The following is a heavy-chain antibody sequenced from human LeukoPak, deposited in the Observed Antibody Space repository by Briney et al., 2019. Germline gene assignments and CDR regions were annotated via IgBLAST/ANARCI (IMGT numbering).Heavy chain of an antibody. V-gene: IGHV1-69*04. Sequence: SVKVSCKASGGTFSSYAISWVRQAPGQGLEWMGRIIPILGIANYAQKFQGRVTITADKSTSTAYMELSSLRSEDTAVYYCARDFYWAAAGTPYFDYWGQGTLVTVSS. CDR1: GGTFSSYA. D-gene: IGHD6-13*01. J-gene: IGHJ4*02. CDR2: IIPILGIA. CDR3: ARDFYWAAAGTPYFDY.